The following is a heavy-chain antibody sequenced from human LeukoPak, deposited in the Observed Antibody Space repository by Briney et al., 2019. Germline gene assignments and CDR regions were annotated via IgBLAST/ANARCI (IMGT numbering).Heavy chain of an antibody. CDR3: ARMSASGRTNGAFDV. J-gene: IGHJ3*01. Sequence: GGSLRLSCAASGFAFRSFAMHWVRQAPGKGLDWVAVISHDGSSDYYSPSLRGRFTISRDTSKNTLYLQMNRLRPDDPATYYCARMSASGRTNGAFDVWGRGTMVTVSS. CDR2: ISHDGSSD. D-gene: IGHD6-19*01. V-gene: IGHV3-30-3*01. CDR1: GFAFRSFA.